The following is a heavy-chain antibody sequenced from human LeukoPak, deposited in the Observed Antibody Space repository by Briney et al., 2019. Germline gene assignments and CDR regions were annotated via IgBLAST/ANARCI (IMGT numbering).Heavy chain of an antibody. D-gene: IGHD4-17*01. CDR2: IYWNDDK. J-gene: IGHJ3*02. Sequence: ESGPTLVKPTQTLTLTCTFSGFSLSTSGVGVGWIRQPPGEALVWLALIYWNDDKRYSPSLKSRLTITKDTSKNQVVLTMTNMDPVDTATYYCAHRRDYGHHDAFDIWGQGTMVTVSS. V-gene: IGHV2-5*01. CDR1: GFSLSTSGVG. CDR3: AHRRDYGHHDAFDI.